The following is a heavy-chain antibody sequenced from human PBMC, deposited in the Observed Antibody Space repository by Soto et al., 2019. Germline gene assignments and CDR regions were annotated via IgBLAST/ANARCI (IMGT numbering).Heavy chain of an antibody. CDR3: SRQGGGSGRPFVY. V-gene: IGHV4-39*01. Sequence: SETLSLTCTVSGGSISSSSYYWGWIRQPPGKGLEWIGSIYYSGSTYYNPSLKSRVTISVDTSKNQFSLKLSSVTAADTAVYYCSRQGGGSGRPFVYRGQGTLVT. D-gene: IGHD3-10*01. CDR1: GGSISSSSYY. J-gene: IGHJ4*02. CDR2: IYYSGST.